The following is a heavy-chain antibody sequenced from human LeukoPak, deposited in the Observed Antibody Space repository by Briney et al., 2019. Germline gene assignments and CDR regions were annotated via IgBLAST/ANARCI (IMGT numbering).Heavy chain of an antibody. CDR2: IYYSGST. V-gene: IGHV4-61*01. J-gene: IGHJ4*02. D-gene: IGHD3-22*01. CDR3: ARVTGYMIEDYFDY. Sequence: SETLSLTCTVSVGSIGRSSYYWSWIRQPPGKGLEWIGYIYYSGSTNYKPSLKSRVTISVETSKNQFSLKLRSVTAADTAVYYCARVTGYMIEDYFDYWGQGTLVTVSS. CDR1: VGSIGRSSYY.